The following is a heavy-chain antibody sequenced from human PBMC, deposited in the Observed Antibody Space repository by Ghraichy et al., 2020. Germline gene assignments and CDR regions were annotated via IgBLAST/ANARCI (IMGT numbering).Heavy chain of an antibody. Sequence: GGSLRLTCAASGFTFSGSAMHWVRQASGKGLEWVGRIRSKANSYATAYAASVKGRFTISRDDSKNTAYLQMNSLKTEDTAVYYCTRRVVRGVIISHNWFDPWGQGTLVTVSS. J-gene: IGHJ5*02. CDR3: TRRVVRGVIISHNWFDP. D-gene: IGHD3-10*01. CDR2: IRSKANSYAT. CDR1: GFTFSGSA. V-gene: IGHV3-73*01.